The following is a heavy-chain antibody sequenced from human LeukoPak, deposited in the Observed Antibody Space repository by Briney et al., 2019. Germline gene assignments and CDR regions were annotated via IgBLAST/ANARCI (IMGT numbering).Heavy chain of an antibody. CDR2: ISYDGQNK. CDR3: AKDRGLRDITVTFPDY. J-gene: IGHJ4*02. Sequence: PGGSLRLSCAASGFMFSTYGMHWVRQAPGKGLEWVAVISYDGQNKYYGDSVRGRFTIARDNSKNTLHLQMNSLRREDTAIYYCAKDRGLRDITVTFPDYWGQGSLVTVSS. D-gene: IGHD4-17*01. V-gene: IGHV3-30*18. CDR1: GFMFSTYG.